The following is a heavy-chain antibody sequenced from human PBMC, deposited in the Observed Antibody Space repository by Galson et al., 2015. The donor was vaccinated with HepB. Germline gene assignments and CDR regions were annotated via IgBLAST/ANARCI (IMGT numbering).Heavy chain of an antibody. CDR3: ARDWGDYSNDL. D-gene: IGHD4-11*01. CDR1: GFTFSSYA. CDR2: ISYDGSNK. V-gene: IGHV3-30-3*01. J-gene: IGHJ5*02. Sequence: SLRLPCAASGFTFSSYAMHWVRQAPGKGLEWVAVISYDGSNKYYADSVKGRFTISRDNSKNTLYLQMNSLRAEDTAVYYCARDWGDYSNDLWGQGTLVTVSS.